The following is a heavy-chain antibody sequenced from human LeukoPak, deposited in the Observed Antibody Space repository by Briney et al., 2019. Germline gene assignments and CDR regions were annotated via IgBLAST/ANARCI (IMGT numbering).Heavy chain of an antibody. Sequence: SQTLSLTCAISGDSVSSNSVTWNWIRQSPSRGLEWLGRTYYRSTWYNDSAVSVRGRITVNPDTSKNQFSLHLNSVTREDTAVYYCARRLTQYDCFDPWGQGILVTVSS. CDR3: ARRLTQYDCFDP. V-gene: IGHV6-1*01. CDR2: TYYRSTWYN. D-gene: IGHD2-2*01. J-gene: IGHJ5*02. CDR1: GDSVSSNSVT.